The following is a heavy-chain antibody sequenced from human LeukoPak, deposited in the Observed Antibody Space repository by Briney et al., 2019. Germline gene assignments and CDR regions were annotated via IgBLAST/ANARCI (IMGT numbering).Heavy chain of an antibody. CDR3: ASQNDYDFWSAYYF. J-gene: IGHJ4*02. D-gene: IGHD3-3*01. CDR2: ISGSGGST. CDR1: GFTFSSYA. V-gene: IGHV3-23*01. Sequence: PGGSLRLSCAASGFTFSSYAMSWVRQAPGKGLEWVSAISGSGGSTYYADSVKGRFTLSRDNSKNTLFLQMNSLRAEDTAVYYCASQNDYDFWSAYYFWGQGTLVTVSS.